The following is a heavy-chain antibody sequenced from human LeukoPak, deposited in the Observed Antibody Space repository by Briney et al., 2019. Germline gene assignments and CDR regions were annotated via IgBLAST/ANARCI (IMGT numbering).Heavy chain of an antibody. CDR1: GGSISSSSYY. V-gene: IGHV4-61*02. J-gene: IGHJ6*03. CDR2: IYTSGST. Sequence: SETLSLTCTVSGGSISSSSYYWSWIRQPAGKGLEWIGRIYTSGSTNYNPSLKSRVTISVDTSKNQFSLKLSSVTAADTAVYYCARDFGGDFYYMDVWGKGTTVTVSS. D-gene: IGHD3-16*01. CDR3: ARDFGGDFYYMDV.